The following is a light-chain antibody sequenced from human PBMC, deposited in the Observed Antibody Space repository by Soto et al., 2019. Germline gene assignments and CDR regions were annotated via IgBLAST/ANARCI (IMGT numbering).Light chain of an antibody. V-gene: IGKV3D-15*01. Sequence: EIVMTQSPATLSVSPGERATLSCRASQSISTTLAWYQQKPGQPPRLLIYGASTRATGIPARFSGSGSGTEFTLTISRLEPEDFAVYYCQQYGSSPLTFGGGTKVDIK. CDR3: QQYGSSPLT. CDR2: GAS. J-gene: IGKJ4*01. CDR1: QSISTT.